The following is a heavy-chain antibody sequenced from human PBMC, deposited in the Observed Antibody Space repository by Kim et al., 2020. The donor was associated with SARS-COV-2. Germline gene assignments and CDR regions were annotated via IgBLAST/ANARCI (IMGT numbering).Heavy chain of an antibody. CDR1: GASMSGYF. CDR2: ISYSGST. J-gene: IGHJ4*02. V-gene: IGHV4-59*01. Sequence: SETLSLTCTVSGASMSGYFWTWIRQPPGKGLEWIGYISYSGSTYYNPSLKSRVTISVDTSKNQFSLRLNSVTAADTAIYYCARGSVAGGGTDFDYWGQGTLVTVSS. D-gene: IGHD6-6*01. CDR3: ARGSVAGGGTDFDY.